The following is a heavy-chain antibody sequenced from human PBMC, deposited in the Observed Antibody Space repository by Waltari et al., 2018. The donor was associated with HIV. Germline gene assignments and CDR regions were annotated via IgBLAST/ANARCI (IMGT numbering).Heavy chain of an antibody. CDR3: ARVPKRYDWNYDP. D-gene: IGHD1-1*01. Sequence: QVQLQQWGTGLLKPSGTLSLTCAVYGGPFGGYYWSWIRQAPGKGLEWIGEINHHGNTNYNPSLKSRVTIFVDTSKRQFSLKMTSVTAADTGVYYCARVPKRYDWNYDPWGQGTPVTVSS. CDR1: GGPFGGYY. CDR2: INHHGNT. V-gene: IGHV4-34*02. J-gene: IGHJ5*02.